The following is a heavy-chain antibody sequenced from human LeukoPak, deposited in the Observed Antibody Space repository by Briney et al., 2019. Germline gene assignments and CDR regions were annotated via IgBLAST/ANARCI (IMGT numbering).Heavy chain of an antibody. CDR2: FDPEDGET. V-gene: IGHV1-24*01. D-gene: IGHD3-3*01. J-gene: IGHJ4*02. CDR1: RYTLTELS. CDR3: ATHDFWSGNGNSDY. Sequence: ASVKVSCKVSRYTLTELSMHWVRQAPGKGLEWMGGFDPEDGETIYAQKFQGRVTMTEDTSTDTAYMELSSLRSEDTAVYYCATHDFWSGNGNSDYWGQGTLVTVSS.